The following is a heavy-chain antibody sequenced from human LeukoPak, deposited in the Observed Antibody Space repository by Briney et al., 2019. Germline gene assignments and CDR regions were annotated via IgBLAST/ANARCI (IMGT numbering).Heavy chain of an antibody. V-gene: IGHV3-9*01. D-gene: IGHD6-6*01. CDR3: AKGDSSLYYFDY. Sequence: GGSLRLSCAASGFTFEDYAMHWVRQAPGKGREWVSGISWKRGSIGYADSVKGRFTISRDNAKNSLYLQINSLSAEDTALYYCAKGDSSLYYFDYWGQGTLVPVSS. CDR2: ISWKRGSI. CDR1: GFTFEDYA. J-gene: IGHJ4*02.